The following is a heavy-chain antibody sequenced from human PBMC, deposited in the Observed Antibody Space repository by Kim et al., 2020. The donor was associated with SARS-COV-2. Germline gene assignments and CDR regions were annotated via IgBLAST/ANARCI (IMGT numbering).Heavy chain of an antibody. D-gene: IGHD1-26*01. CDR3: ARGSGSLSY. J-gene: IGHJ4*02. Sequence: SEKIHGDSVKCRVTISRDNAKNSLYLQMNSLSAEDTAVYYCARGSGSLSYWGQGTLVTVSS. V-gene: IGHV3-7*04. CDR2: SEK.